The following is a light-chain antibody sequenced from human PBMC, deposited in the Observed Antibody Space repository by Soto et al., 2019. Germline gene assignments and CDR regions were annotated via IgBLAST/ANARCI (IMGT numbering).Light chain of an antibody. CDR3: QVRDVWPT. Sequence: IVLTQSPATLSLSPGERAALSCRASQSVSTSLAWYQHKPGQAPRLIIYDASKRAPGIPARFSGSGSGTDITLTISSLEPEDFAVYYCQVRDVWPTFGQGTKVEIK. V-gene: IGKV3-11*01. CDR1: QSVSTS. CDR2: DAS. J-gene: IGKJ1*01.